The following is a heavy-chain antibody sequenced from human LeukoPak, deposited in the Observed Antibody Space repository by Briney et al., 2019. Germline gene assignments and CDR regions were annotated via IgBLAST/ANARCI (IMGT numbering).Heavy chain of an antibody. CDR2: ISTSSSYI. V-gene: IGHV3-21*01. J-gene: IGHJ6*03. Sequence: GGSLRLSCAASGFTFSTYSMNWVRQAPGKGLEWVSSISTSSSYIDYADSVKGRFTISRDYAKNTVYLQMNSLRAEDTAVYYCARGAARAYYMDVWGKGTTVTVSS. CDR3: ARGAARAYYMDV. CDR1: GFTFSTYS. D-gene: IGHD6-6*01.